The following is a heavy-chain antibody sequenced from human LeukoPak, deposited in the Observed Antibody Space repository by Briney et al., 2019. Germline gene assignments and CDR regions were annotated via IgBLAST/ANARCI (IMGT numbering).Heavy chain of an antibody. CDR2: IKQDGSEK. Sequence: XXFSSYWMSWVRQAPGKGPEWVANIKQDGSEKYYVDSVKGRFTISRDNAKNSLYLQMNSLRAEDTAVYYCATYIAAAGPQPYYYYYYMDVWGKGTTVTVSS. J-gene: IGHJ6*03. CDR1: XXFSSYW. V-gene: IGHV3-7*01. CDR3: ATYIAAAGPQPYYYYYYMDV. D-gene: IGHD6-13*01.